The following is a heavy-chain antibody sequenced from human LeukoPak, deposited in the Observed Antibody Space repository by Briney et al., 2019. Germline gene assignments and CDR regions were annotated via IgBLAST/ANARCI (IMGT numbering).Heavy chain of an antibody. J-gene: IGHJ4*02. CDR2: IIPIFGTA. CDR3: ARDVTDSSGYYHIDY. CDR1: GGTFSSYA. D-gene: IGHD3-22*01. V-gene: IGHV1-69*05. Sequence: ASVKVSCKASGGTFSSYAISWVRQAPGQGLEWMGGIIPIFGTANYAQKFQGRVTITTDESTSTAYMELSSLRSEDTAVYYCARDVTDSSGYYHIDYWGQGTLVTVSS.